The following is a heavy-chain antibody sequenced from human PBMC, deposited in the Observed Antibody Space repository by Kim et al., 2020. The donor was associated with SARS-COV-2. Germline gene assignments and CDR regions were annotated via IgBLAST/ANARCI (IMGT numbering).Heavy chain of an antibody. V-gene: IGHV1-69*13. CDR1: GGTFSSYA. CDR2: IIPIFGTA. Sequence: SVKVSCKASGGTFSSYAISWVRQAPGQGLEWMGGIIPIFGTANYAQKFQGRVTITADESTSTAYMELSSLRSEDTAVYYCARESASDILTSTSPKDYYHGMDVWGQGTTVTVSS. CDR3: ARESASDILTSTSPKDYYHGMDV. D-gene: IGHD3-9*01. J-gene: IGHJ6*02.